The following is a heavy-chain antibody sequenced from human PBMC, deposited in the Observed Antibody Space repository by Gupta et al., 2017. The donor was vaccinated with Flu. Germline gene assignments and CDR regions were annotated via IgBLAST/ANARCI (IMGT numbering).Heavy chain of an antibody. V-gene: IGHV1-8*01. CDR3: ARIRRGHRLRFLEWSMKNYGMDV. Sequence: QVQLVQSGAEVKKPGASVKVSCKASGYTFTSYDINWVRQATGQGLEWMGWMNPNSGNTVYTQKFQGRVTMTRNTSISTAYMELSSLRSEDTAVYYCARIRRGHRLRFLEWSMKNYGMDVWGQGTTVTVSS. CDR1: GYTFTSYD. D-gene: IGHD3-3*01. J-gene: IGHJ6*02. CDR2: MNPNSGNT.